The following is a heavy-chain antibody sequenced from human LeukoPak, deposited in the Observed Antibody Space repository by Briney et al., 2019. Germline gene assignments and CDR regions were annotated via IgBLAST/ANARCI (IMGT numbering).Heavy chain of an antibody. J-gene: IGHJ1*01. V-gene: IGHV3-64*01. CDR1: GFTFSDFA. CDR3: ARDRYSSTWFGYLQH. D-gene: IGHD6-13*01. CDR2: ISRNGDST. Sequence: GGSLGLSCAASGFTFSDFAMHWVRQAPGKGLEYVSAISRNGDSTFYANSVKGRFTISRDNSRNTLYLQMGSLRAEDVAVYYCARDRYSSTWFGYLQHWGQGSLVTVSS.